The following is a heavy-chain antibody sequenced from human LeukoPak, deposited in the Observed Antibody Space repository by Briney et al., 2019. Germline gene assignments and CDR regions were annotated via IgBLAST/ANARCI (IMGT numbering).Heavy chain of an antibody. Sequence: GESLKISCKGSGYSFTSFWIGWVRQMPGKGLEWMAIISPGDSDTKYSPSFQGQVTLSVDKSITTAYLQWSSLKASDTAMYYCARQASAASDYWGQGTLVTVSS. CDR2: ISPGDSDT. D-gene: IGHD6-13*01. CDR1: GYSFTSFW. CDR3: ARQASAASDY. J-gene: IGHJ4*02. V-gene: IGHV5-51*01.